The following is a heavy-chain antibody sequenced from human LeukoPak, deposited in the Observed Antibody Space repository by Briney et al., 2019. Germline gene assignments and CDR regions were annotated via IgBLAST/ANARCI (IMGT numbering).Heavy chain of an antibody. CDR1: GGSFSVYY. CDR3: ARARGWALKVATIKTRLYFDY. J-gene: IGHJ4*02. CDR2: INHSGSA. Sequence: SETLSLTCAVYGGSFSVYYWSWIRQPPAKGLEWVGEINHSGSANYNPSPKRRVTISEDTSKNQFSLKLSSVTAADPAVYSCARARGWALKVATIKTRLYFDYWGQGTLVPVSS. D-gene: IGHD5-12*01. V-gene: IGHV4-34*01.